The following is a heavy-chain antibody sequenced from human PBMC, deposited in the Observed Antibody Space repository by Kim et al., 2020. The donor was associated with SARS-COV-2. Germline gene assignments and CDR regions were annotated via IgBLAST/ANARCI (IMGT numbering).Heavy chain of an antibody. V-gene: IGHV3-23*01. CDR1: GFIFSNYG. D-gene: IGHD1-26*01. J-gene: IGHJ2*01. Sequence: GGSLRLSCVASGFIFSNYGMTWVRQAPGKGLEWVAVISSGSSVRYYAGSVKGRFTISRDNSKNTLFLQMSSLKAEDTALYYCAKEDGKSMDLWGRGTLVTVSS. CDR2: ISSGSSVR. CDR3: AKEDGKSMDL.